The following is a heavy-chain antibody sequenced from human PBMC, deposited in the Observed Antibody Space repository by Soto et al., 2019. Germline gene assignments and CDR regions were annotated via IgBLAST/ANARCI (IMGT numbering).Heavy chain of an antibody. J-gene: IGHJ6*02. CDR3: ATLRTSGYHTHYFFGMDV. CDR1: GNTFMTHG. V-gene: IGHV1-18*04. CDR2: ISPYNDNT. Sequence: QVHLEQSGPEVQKPGASVKVACRASGNTFMTHGISWVRQAPGQGLEWMGWISPYNDNTNYAQKFQGRVSMTTDLSTSPAYMELRSLRSDDTAVYYCATLRTSGYHTHYFFGMDVWGQGTTVAVSS. D-gene: IGHD3-22*01.